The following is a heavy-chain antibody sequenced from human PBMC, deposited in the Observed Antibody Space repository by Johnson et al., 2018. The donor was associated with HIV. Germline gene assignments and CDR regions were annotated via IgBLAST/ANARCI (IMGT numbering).Heavy chain of an antibody. Sequence: VQLVESGGRLVQPGGSLGLSCVTSGFTFSNYWMSWVRQAPGKGLEWVASIKRDGSAKYSLASVKGRFTISRDNAKNSVYLQMNNLRADDTTVYSCARAGPWASSPLPFDIWGQGTMVSVSS. J-gene: IGHJ3*02. V-gene: IGHV3-7*01. D-gene: IGHD2-2*01. CDR2: IKRDGSAK. CDR3: ARAGPWASSPLPFDI. CDR1: GFTFSNYW.